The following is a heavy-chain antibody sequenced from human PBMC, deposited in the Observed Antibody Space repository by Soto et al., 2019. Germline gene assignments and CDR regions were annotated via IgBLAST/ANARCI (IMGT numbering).Heavy chain of an antibody. Sequence: QVQRVESGGGVVQPGRSLRLSCAASGFTFSNYGMHWVRQAPGKGLEWVIVISYDGNVAYYADSVKGRFTISRDNSKNTLYLQMNYLRTDYSAMYYCDKEGLITNWYFDYWGQGTLVTVSS. CDR2: ISYDGNVA. D-gene: IGHD1-1*01. CDR3: DKEGLITNWYFDY. CDR1: GFTFSNYG. J-gene: IGHJ4*02. V-gene: IGHV3-30*18.